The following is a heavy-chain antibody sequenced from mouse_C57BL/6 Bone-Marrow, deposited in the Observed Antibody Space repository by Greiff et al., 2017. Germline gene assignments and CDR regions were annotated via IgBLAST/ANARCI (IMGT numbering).Heavy chain of an antibody. CDR2: IHPTSGST. CDR1: GYTFPSYC. V-gene: IGHV1-64*01. J-gene: IGHJ1*03. Sequence: QVQLQQPGAELVKPGASVKLSCKASGYTFPSYCMHWVKQRPGQGLEWIGMIHPTSGSTNYNEKFKSKATLTVDKSSSTAYLQLSSLTSEDVAVYYCAVIWYFDVWGTGTTVTVSS. CDR3: AVIWYFDV.